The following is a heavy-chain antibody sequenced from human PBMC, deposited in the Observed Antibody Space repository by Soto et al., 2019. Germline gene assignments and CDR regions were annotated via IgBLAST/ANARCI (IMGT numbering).Heavy chain of an antibody. CDR3: ARTNLRPFSSSPNFDY. CDR1: GFSLSNARMG. V-gene: IGHV2-26*01. D-gene: IGHD6-6*01. J-gene: IGHJ4*02. CDR2: IFSNDEK. Sequence: SGPTLVNPTETLTLTCTVSGFSLSNARMGVSWIRQPPGKALEWLAHIFSNDEKSYSTSLKSRLTISKDTSKSQVVLTMTNMDPVDTATYYCARTNLRPFSSSPNFDYWGQGTLVTVSS.